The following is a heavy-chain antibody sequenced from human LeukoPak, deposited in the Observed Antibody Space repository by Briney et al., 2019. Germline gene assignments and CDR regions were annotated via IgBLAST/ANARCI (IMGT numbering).Heavy chain of an antibody. CDR2: INHSGST. Sequence: PGGSLKLSCSASGFIFSSYIRNWVRQPPGKGLEWIGEINHSGSTNYNPSLKSRVTISVDTSKNRFSLKLTSVTAAVTAVYYCARGKTRYGDYVLWYYWGQGTLVTVSS. V-gene: IGHV4-34*01. J-gene: IGHJ4*02. CDR3: ARGKTRYGDYVLWYY. CDR1: GFIFSSYI. D-gene: IGHD4-17*01.